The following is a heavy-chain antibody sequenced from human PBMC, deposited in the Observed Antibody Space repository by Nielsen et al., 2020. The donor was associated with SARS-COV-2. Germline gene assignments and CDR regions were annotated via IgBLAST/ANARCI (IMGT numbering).Heavy chain of an antibody. CDR1: GFTFSSYG. V-gene: IGHV3-30*03. Sequence: GGSLRLSCAASGFTFSSYGMHWVRQAPGKGLEWAAVISYDGSNKYYADSVKGRFTISRDNSKNTLYLQMNSLRAEDTAVYYCARRAGGEPTLGKWFDPWGQGTLVTVSS. CDR2: ISYDGSNK. D-gene: IGHD3-16*01. CDR3: ARRAGGEPTLGKWFDP. J-gene: IGHJ5*02.